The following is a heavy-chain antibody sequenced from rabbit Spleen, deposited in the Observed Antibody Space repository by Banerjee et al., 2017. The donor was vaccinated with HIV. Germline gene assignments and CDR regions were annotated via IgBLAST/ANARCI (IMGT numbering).Heavy chain of an antibody. CDR2: VTAGVSFTT. CDR1: GFSFTYIDY. CDR3: VRDQAGDADYGPYYLNL. D-gene: IGHD2-1*01. Sequence: QSLEESGGDLVKPGASLTLTCTASGFSFTYIDYLCWVRQPPGKGPERIACVTAGVSFTTYYATWAKGRFTISKTSSTTVTLQMTSLTAADTATYFCVRDQAGDADYGPYYLNLWGPGTLVTVS. J-gene: IGHJ4*01. V-gene: IGHV1S40*01.